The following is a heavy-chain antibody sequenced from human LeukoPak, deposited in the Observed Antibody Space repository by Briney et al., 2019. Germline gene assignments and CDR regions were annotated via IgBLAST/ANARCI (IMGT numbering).Heavy chain of an antibody. D-gene: IGHD6-6*01. V-gene: IGHV3-23*01. CDR3: ARETPEYD. CDR1: GFTFSNYA. J-gene: IGHJ4*02. Sequence: GGSLRLSCAASGFTFSNYAMTWVRQAPGKGLELVSVISASGRNRDYADSVKGRFTISRDNAENTLSLLMNSLRDEDTAVYYCARETPEYDWGQGTLVTVSS. CDR2: ISASGRNR.